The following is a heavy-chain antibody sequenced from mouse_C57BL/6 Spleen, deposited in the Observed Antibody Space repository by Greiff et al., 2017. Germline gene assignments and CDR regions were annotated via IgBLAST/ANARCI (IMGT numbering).Heavy chain of an antibody. D-gene: IGHD3-3*01. CDR1: GYTFTDYY. Sequence: VKLMESGPELVKPGASVKISCKASGYTFTDYYINWVKQRPGQGLEWIGWIFPGSGSTYYNEKFKGKATLTVDKSSSTAYMLLSCLTSGDSAVYFCARRGGTRYFDYWGQGTTLTVSS. CDR3: ARRGGTRYFDY. V-gene: IGHV1-75*01. J-gene: IGHJ2*01. CDR2: IFPGSGST.